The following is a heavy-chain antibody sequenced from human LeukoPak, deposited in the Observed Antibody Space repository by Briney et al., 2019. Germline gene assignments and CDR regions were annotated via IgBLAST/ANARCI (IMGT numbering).Heavy chain of an antibody. J-gene: IGHJ6*03. V-gene: IGHV3-23*01. D-gene: IGHD1-26*01. CDR3: AEGYSGSSMTYYYYMDV. CDR2: TSGSGGST. CDR1: GFTFSSYA. Sequence: VQPGGSLRLSCAASGFTFSSYAMRWVGQAPGKGLEWVSATSGSGGSTYYADSVKGRFTISRDNSKNTLYLQMNSLRAEDTAVYYCAEGYSGSSMTYYYYMDVWGKGTTVTVSS.